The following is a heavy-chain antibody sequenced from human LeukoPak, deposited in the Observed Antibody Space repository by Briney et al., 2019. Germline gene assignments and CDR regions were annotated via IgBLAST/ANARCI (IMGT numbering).Heavy chain of an antibody. J-gene: IGHJ1*01. V-gene: IGHV1-2*02. D-gene: IGHD3-22*01. CDR2: INPNSGGT. CDR1: GYSFTDYY. Sequence: GASVKVSCKTSGYSFTDYYMHWVRQAPGQGLEWMGWINPNSGGTNFAQRFQDRVTMTRDMSISTAYMELSRLRSDDTAIYYCTRGYYDSSDFEYFHHWGQGTLVTVSS. CDR3: TRGYYDSSDFEYFHH.